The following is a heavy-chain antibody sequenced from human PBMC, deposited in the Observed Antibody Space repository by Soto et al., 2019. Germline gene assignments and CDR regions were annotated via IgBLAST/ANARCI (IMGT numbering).Heavy chain of an antibody. D-gene: IGHD5-12*01. V-gene: IGHV3-23*01. CDR2: ISGSGGST. J-gene: IGHJ4*02. CDR3: AKVMGWLQLRGDFDY. CDR1: GFTFSSYA. Sequence: EVQLLESGGGLVQPGGSLRLSCAASGFTFSSYAMSWVRQAPGKGLEWVSAISGSGGSTYYADSVKGRFTISRENSKNTLYLQMNSLRAEDTAVYYCAKVMGWLQLRGDFDYWGQGTLVTVSS.